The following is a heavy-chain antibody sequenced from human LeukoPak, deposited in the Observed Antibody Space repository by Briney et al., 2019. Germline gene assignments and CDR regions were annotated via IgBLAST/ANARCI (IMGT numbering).Heavy chain of an antibody. J-gene: IGHJ5*02. CDR2: IYASGST. CDR1: GGSISSYY. CDR3: ARGPRGIVGANHNWFDP. Sequence: KTSETLSLTCTVSGGSISSYYWSWIRQPAGKGLEWIGRIYASGSTNYNPSLKSRVTMSVDTSKSQFSLKLISVTAADTAVYYCARGPRGIVGANHNWFDPWGQGTLVTVSS. V-gene: IGHV4-4*07. D-gene: IGHD1-26*01.